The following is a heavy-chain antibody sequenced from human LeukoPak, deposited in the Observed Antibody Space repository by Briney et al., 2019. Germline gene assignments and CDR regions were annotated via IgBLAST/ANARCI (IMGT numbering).Heavy chain of an antibody. CDR2: IYYSGST. CDR1: GGSISSYY. J-gene: IGHJ4*02. Sequence: SETLSLTCTVSGGSISSYYWSWIRQPPGKGLEWIGYIYYSGSTSYNPSLKSRVTISVDTSKNQFSLKLSSVTAADTAVYYCARGSGWYYYWGQGTLVTVSS. CDR3: ARGSGWYYY. V-gene: IGHV4-59*08. D-gene: IGHD6-19*01.